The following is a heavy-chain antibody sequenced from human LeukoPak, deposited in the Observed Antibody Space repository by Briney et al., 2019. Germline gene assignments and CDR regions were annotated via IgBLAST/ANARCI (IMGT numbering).Heavy chain of an antibody. Sequence: SETLSLTCPVSGASISSSYWSWIRQPPGKGLEWIGYIDHSGSSDYNPSLKRRVTMSVDTSKNQFSLKVSSVTAADTAVYYCARGRNWFDPWGQGTPVTVSS. CDR2: IDHSGSS. CDR1: GASISSSY. V-gene: IGHV4-59*01. CDR3: ARGRNWFDP. J-gene: IGHJ5*02.